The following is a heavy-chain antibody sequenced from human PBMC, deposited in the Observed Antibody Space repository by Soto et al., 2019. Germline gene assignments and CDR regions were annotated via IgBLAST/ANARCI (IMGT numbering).Heavy chain of an antibody. CDR2: INPSGGST. D-gene: IGHD6-19*01. CDR1: GYTFTSYY. Sequence: QVQLVQSGAEVKKPGASVKVSCKASGYTFTSYYMHWVRQAPGQGLEWMGIINPSGGSTSYAQKFQGKITMTRDTSTSTVYKELSRLRSEDKAVYYCARGGGEQWLVFYWGQGTLVTVSS. V-gene: IGHV1-46*03. CDR3: ARGGGEQWLVFY. J-gene: IGHJ4*02.